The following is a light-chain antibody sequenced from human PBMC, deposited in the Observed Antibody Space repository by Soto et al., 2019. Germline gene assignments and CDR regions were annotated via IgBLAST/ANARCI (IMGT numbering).Light chain of an antibody. CDR3: MQAVQTRT. J-gene: IGKJ1*01. V-gene: IGKV2-28*01. Sequence: DIVMNQSPPSLSVTPGEPASISCRSSQSLLHSTGHYFLNWYLQKPGQSPQLLIYWGSNRASGXPXXFSGSGSGTDFTLQIRGVEAEDVGVYYCMQAVQTRTFGQGTKVEIK. CDR2: WGS. CDR1: QSLLHSTGHYF.